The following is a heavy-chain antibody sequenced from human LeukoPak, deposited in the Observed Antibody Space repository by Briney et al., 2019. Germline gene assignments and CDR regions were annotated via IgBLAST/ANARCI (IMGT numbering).Heavy chain of an antibody. J-gene: IGHJ5*02. CDR1: GGSISSGGHF. Sequence: PSETLSLTCTVSGGSISSGGHFWSWIRLHPGKGLEWIGHIYYSGTTYYNPSLKSRLTISVDTSENQFSLKVNSVTAADTAVYYCARGYNRFGDLGWFDPWGQGTQVIVSS. CDR3: ARGYNRFGDLGWFDP. D-gene: IGHD3-10*01. V-gene: IGHV4-31*03. CDR2: IYYSGTT.